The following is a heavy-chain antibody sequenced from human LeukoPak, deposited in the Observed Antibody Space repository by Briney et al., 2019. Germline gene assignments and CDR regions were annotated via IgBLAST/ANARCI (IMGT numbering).Heavy chain of an antibody. V-gene: IGHV3-66*02. CDR2: IYSGGST. D-gene: IGHD6-13*01. Sequence: GGSLRLSCAASGFTFSSNYMSWVRQAPGKGLEWVSVIYSGGSTYYADSVKGRFTISRDNSKNTLYLQMNSLRAEDTAVYYCARDGGTAAGYPGREYYFDYWGQGTLVTVSS. J-gene: IGHJ4*02. CDR3: ARDGGTAAGYPGREYYFDY. CDR1: GFTFSSNY.